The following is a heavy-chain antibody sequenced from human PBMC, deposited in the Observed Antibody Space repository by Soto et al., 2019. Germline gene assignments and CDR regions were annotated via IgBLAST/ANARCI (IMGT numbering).Heavy chain of an antibody. CDR2: IIAIYGTA. J-gene: IGHJ4*02. CDR3: ARDLGGWPDY. V-gene: IGHV1-69*05. D-gene: IGHD2-15*01. CDR1: GGTVSSYA. Sequence: SVKVSCKASGGTVSSYAISWVRQAPGQRLEWMGGIIAIYGTANYAQKLQGRVTMTRDTSASTAYMELSSLRSDDTAVYYCARDLGGWPDYWGQGTLVTVSS.